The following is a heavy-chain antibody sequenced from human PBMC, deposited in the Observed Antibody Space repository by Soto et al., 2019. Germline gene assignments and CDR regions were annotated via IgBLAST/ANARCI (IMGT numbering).Heavy chain of an antibody. V-gene: IGHV1-2*02. CDR1: GYTFTGYY. D-gene: IGHD5-18*01. CDR3: ARGGYSYGIYDAFDI. CDR2: INPNSGGT. J-gene: IGHJ3*02. Sequence: ASVMFSCTASGYTFTGYYMHWVRQAPGQGLEWMGWINPNSGGTNYAQKFQGRVTMTRDTSISTAYMELSRLRSDDTAVYYCARGGYSYGIYDAFDIWGQGTLVTVSS.